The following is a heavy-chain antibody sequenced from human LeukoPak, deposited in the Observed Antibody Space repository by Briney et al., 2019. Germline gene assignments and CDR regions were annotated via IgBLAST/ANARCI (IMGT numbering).Heavy chain of an antibody. CDR3: ARVRRYNWNEASDY. CDR1: GFTFSSYS. D-gene: IGHD1-1*01. CDR2: IYSGGST. J-gene: IGHJ4*02. V-gene: IGHV3-66*01. Sequence: GGSLRLSCAASGFTFSSYSMNWVRQAPGKGLEWVSVIYSGGSTYYADSVKGRFTISRDNSKNTLYLQMNSLRAEDTAVYYCARVRRYNWNEASDYWGQGTLVTVSS.